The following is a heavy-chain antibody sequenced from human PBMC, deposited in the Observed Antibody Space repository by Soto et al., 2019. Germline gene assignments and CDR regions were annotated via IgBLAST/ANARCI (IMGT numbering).Heavy chain of an antibody. J-gene: IGHJ4*02. D-gene: IGHD6-6*01. V-gene: IGHV5-51*01. CDR3: ARRVEYSSSPDFDY. CDR2: IYPGDSDT. CDR1: GYTFTNYW. Sequence: GESLKISCKASGYTFTNYWIVWVRQMPGKGLEWMGIIYPGDSDTRYSPSFQGQVTISADKSISTAYLQWSSLKASDTAMYYCARRVEYSSSPDFDYWGQGTLVTVSS.